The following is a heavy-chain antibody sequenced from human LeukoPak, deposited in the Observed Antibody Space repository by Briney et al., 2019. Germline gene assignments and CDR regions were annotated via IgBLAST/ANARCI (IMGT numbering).Heavy chain of an antibody. J-gene: IGHJ5*02. CDR1: GGSISSYY. CDR2: IYTSGST. CDR3: ARGSGNTGEIKVDP. V-gene: IGHV4-4*07. Sequence: SETLSLTRTVSGGSISSYYWSWIRQPAGKGLEWIGRIYTSGSTTYNPSLKSRVTMSVDTSKNQFSLKLSSVTAADTAVYYCARGSGNTGEIKVDPLGQGTLVTVSS. D-gene: IGHD3-10*01.